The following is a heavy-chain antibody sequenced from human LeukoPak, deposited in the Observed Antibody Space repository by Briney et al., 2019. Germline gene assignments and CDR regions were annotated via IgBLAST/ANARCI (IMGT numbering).Heavy chain of an antibody. Sequence: GGSLRLSCAASGFTFSNYAMSWVRQAPGKGLEWVSAIISSGSTYYADSVRGRFTISRDNPSSTLYLQMNSLRAEDTALYYCAGRYSGDYYRDYWGQGTLVTVSS. CDR3: AGRYSGDYYRDY. CDR2: IISSGST. J-gene: IGHJ4*02. CDR1: GFTFSNYA. V-gene: IGHV3-23*01. D-gene: IGHD1-26*01.